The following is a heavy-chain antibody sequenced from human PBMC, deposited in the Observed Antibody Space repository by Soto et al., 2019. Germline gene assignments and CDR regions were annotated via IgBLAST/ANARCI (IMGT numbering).Heavy chain of an antibody. CDR3: AREAYSDFPRLHP. CDR2: ISPYSGVT. D-gene: IGHD4-17*01. Sequence: ASVKVXCKASGYTXTDYGITWVRQAPGQGLEWMGWISPYSGVTKTSERFQGRVTLTSDTSTTTACMELESLTSDDTAMYYCAREAYSDFPRLHPWGQGTPVTVSS. J-gene: IGHJ5*02. CDR1: GYTXTDYG. V-gene: IGHV1-18*01.